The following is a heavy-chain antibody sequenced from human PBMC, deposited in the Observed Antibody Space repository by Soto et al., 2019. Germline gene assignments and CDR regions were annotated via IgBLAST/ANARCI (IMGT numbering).Heavy chain of an antibody. V-gene: IGHV1-18*01. CDR2: ISVYNGNT. CDR3: VMRLSEGAFDI. J-gene: IGHJ3*02. Sequence: QVQLVQSGGEVKKPGASVKVSCKASGYTFTRHGICWVRQAPGQGLEWMGWISVYNGNTNYAQMLQGRVTMTTDTSTSTAYMELRSLRSDDTAVYYCVMRLSEGAFDIWGQGTMLTVSS. CDR1: GYTFTRHG. D-gene: IGHD2-21*02.